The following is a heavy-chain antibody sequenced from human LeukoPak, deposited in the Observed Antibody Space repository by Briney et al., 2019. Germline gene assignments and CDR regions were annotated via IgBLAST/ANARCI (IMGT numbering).Heavy chain of an antibody. CDR1: RFTFSNYW. CDR2: IKNDGSQK. D-gene: IGHD2-15*01. J-gene: IGHJ4*02. CDR3: AKSWAVPCSPGTCYGGGDY. Sequence: PGGSLRLSCAASRFTFSNYWMSWVRQTPGKGLEWVANIKNDGSQKYYVDSVRGRFTISRDNAQNSLYLQMNTLRVEDTGLYYCAKSWAVPCSPGTCYGGGDYWGQGTLVAVSS. V-gene: IGHV3-7*01.